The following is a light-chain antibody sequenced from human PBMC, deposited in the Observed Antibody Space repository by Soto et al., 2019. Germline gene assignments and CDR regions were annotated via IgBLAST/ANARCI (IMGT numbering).Light chain of an antibody. Sequence: DKVMTQSPATLSVSLGERATISCRASQSVSNNLAWYQQKPGKAPKLLIYGASFWPTGIPYRFSGSGSGTEFTLTISRLQPEDFAVYYCQQYGSSPTTFGQGTKVDIK. CDR2: GAS. J-gene: IGKJ1*01. CDR3: QQYGSSPTT. CDR1: QSVSNN. V-gene: IGKV3D-15*01.